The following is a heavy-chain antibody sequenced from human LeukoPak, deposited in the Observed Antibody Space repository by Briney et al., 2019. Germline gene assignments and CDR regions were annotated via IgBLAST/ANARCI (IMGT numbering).Heavy chain of an antibody. CDR1: GFTFSSYS. D-gene: IGHD6-19*01. CDR2: ISSSSSYI. J-gene: IGHJ4*02. V-gene: IGHV3-21*01. CDR3: ARDRQYSSGCDDY. Sequence: GGSLRLSCAASGFTFSSYSMNWVRQAPGKGLEWVSSISSSSSYIYYADSVKGRFTISRDNAKNSLYLQMNSLRAEDTAVYYCARDRQYSSGCDDYWGKGTLVTVSS.